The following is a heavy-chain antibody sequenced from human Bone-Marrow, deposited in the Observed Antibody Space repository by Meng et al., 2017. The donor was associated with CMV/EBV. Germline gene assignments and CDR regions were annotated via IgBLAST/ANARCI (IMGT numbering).Heavy chain of an antibody. Sequence: SLKISCAASGFTLDDFAMHWVRQAPGKGLEWVSGISWIRGTTDYADSVKGRFTISGDSAKNSLYLQMSSLRPEDTALYYCARQKAARQDLYYFDYWGQGTLVTVSS. V-gene: IGHV3-9*01. D-gene: IGHD6-6*01. J-gene: IGHJ4*02. CDR3: ARQKAARQDLYYFDY. CDR1: GFTLDDFA. CDR2: ISWIRGTT.